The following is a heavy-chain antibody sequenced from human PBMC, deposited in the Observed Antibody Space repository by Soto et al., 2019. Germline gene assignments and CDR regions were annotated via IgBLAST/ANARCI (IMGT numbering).Heavy chain of an antibody. CDR1: GGSISSGDYY. CDR2: IYYSVST. CDR3: ASARGARYFDY. D-gene: IGHD2-15*01. Sequence: QVQLQESGPGLVKPSQTLSLTCTVSGGSISSGDYYWRWIRQPPGKGLEWVGCIYYSVSTYYNPSLKSRVNISVDTSKNQFSLKLSSVTAADTAVYYCASARGARYFDYWGQGTLVTVSS. V-gene: IGHV4-30-4*01. J-gene: IGHJ4*02.